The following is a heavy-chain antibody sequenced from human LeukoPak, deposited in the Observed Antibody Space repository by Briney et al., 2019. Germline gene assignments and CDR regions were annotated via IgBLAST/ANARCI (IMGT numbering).Heavy chain of an antibody. CDR2: IYYSGNT. CDR1: GGSISSYY. V-gene: IGHV4-59*12. CDR3: AKYYDFWSGYLDI. J-gene: IGHJ3*02. Sequence: SETLSLTCTVSGGSISSYYWSWIRQPPGKGLEWIGYIYYSGNTNYNPSLKSRVTMSVDTSKNQFSLKLSSVTAADTALYYCAKYYDFWSGYLDIWGQGTMVTVSS. D-gene: IGHD3-3*01.